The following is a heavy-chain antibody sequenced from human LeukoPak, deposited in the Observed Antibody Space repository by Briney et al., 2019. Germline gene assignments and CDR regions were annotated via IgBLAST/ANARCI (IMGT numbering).Heavy chain of an antibody. Sequence: GASVKVSCKASGYTFTSYDINWVRQATGQGLEWMGWMNPNSGNTGYAQKFQGRVTMTRNTSISTAYMELSSLGSEDTAVYYCARGRYCSSTSCYWIPITNYYMDVWGKGTTVTVSS. V-gene: IGHV1-8*01. CDR1: GYTFTSYD. D-gene: IGHD2-2*01. CDR3: ARGRYCSSTSCYWIPITNYYMDV. CDR2: MNPNSGNT. J-gene: IGHJ6*03.